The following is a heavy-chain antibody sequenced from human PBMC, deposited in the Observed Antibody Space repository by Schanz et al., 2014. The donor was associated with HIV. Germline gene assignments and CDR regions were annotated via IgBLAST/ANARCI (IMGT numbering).Heavy chain of an antibody. CDR2: ISWNSGSR. CDR3: AKDAARIYYDILTGPFDS. Sequence: EVQLVESGGGLVQPGRSLRLSCATSGFFLDDYAMHWVRQAPGKGLEWASGISWNSGSRGYAESVKGRFTISRDNAKNSLYLQMNSLRGEDTALYYCAKDAARIYYDILTGPFDSWGQGTLVTVSS. J-gene: IGHJ4*02. V-gene: IGHV3-9*01. D-gene: IGHD3-9*01. CDR1: GFFLDDYA.